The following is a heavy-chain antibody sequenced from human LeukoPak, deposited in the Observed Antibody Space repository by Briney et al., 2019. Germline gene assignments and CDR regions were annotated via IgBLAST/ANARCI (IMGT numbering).Heavy chain of an antibody. V-gene: IGHV4-59*01. CDR2: IYYSGST. D-gene: IGHD3-10*01. J-gene: IGHJ2*01. CDR1: GGSLSNYY. Sequence: SETLSLTCTVSGGSLSNYYWSWIRQPPGKGLEWIGHIYYSGSTDYNPSLKSRVTISVDASKNQFSLKLSSVTAAETAVYYCARDPGFRWYFDLWDRGTLVTVSS. CDR3: ARDPGFRWYFDL.